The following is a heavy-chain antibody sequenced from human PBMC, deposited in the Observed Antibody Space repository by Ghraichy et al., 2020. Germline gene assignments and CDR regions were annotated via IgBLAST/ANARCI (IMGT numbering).Heavy chain of an antibody. CDR3: ARPSGYSYGDFDY. Sequence: SQTLSLTCTVSGGSISSSSYYWGWIRQPPGKGLEWIGNIYYSGSTYYNPSLKSRVTISVDTSKNQFSLKLSSVTAADTAVYYCARPSGYSYGDFDYWGQGTLVTVSS. CDR1: GGSISSSSYY. V-gene: IGHV4-39*01. CDR2: IYYSGST. D-gene: IGHD5-18*01. J-gene: IGHJ4*02.